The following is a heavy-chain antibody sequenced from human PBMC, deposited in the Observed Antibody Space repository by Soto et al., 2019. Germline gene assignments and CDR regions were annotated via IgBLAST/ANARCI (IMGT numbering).Heavy chain of an antibody. V-gene: IGHV4-61*01. D-gene: IGHD2-2*02. CDR2: IYSSGST. CDR1: GGSVSSDTHY. J-gene: IGHJ6*02. Sequence: SETLSLTCTVSGGSVSSDTHYWSWIRQPPGKRLEWIGFIYSSGSTNYNPSPKSRVTMSVDTSKNQFSLKLRSVIVADTAVYHCARFVRSCSGTTCYTRADVWGQGTTVTVSS. CDR3: ARFVRSCSGTTCYTRADV.